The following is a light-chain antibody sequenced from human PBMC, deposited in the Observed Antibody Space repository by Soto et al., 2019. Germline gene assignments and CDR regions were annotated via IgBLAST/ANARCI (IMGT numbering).Light chain of an antibody. J-gene: IGKJ1*01. V-gene: IGKV1-39*01. CDR2: AAS. CDR3: QQTFRSPET. CDR1: QSISNY. Sequence: DIQMTQSPSSLSASVGDRVTITCRASQSISNYLNWFQQKPGNPPKLLIYAASILQSGVPSRFSGRGSGTDFTLNISRLQPENFATYYCQQTFRSPETFGQGTKVEI.